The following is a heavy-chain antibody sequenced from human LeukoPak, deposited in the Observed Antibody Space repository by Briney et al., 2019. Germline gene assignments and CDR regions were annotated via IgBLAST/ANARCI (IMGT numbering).Heavy chain of an antibody. D-gene: IGHD7-27*01. J-gene: IGHJ4*02. Sequence: GRSLRLSCVASGFTFSSYAMHWVRQAPGKGLEWVAAISYDGSNKYYADSVKGRFTISRDNSKNTLYLQMNSLRAEDTAVYYCARGEFWGRLDYWGQGTLVTVSS. CDR1: GFTFSSYA. CDR3: ARGEFWGRLDY. CDR2: ISYDGSNK. V-gene: IGHV3-30-3*01.